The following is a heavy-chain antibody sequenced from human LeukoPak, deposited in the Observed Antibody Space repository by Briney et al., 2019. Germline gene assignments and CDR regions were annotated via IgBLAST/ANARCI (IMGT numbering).Heavy chain of an antibody. CDR1: GYTFTGYS. D-gene: IGHD6-19*01. V-gene: IGHV1-2*02. J-gene: IGHJ4*02. CDR3: ARGRHLAVADYYFDY. CDR2: INPNSGGT. Sequence: ASVKVSCKASGYTFTGYSIHWVRQAPGQGLEWMGWINPNSGGTNYAQKFQGRVTMTRDTSISTAYMELRRLRSDDTAMYYCARGRHLAVADYYFDYWGQGTLVTVSS.